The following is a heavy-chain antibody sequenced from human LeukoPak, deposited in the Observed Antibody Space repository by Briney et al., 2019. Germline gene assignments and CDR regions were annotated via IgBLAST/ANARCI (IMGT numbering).Heavy chain of an antibody. CDR1: GGSISSYY. Sequence: SETLSLTCTVSGGSISSYYWSWVRQPPGKGVERIGYIYYSGSTNYNPSLKSRVTISVETSKKQFSLKLSSVTAADTAVYYCARRVPTMVRGKSAFDIWGQGTMVTVSS. D-gene: IGHD3-10*01. CDR2: IYYSGST. V-gene: IGHV4-59*01. J-gene: IGHJ3*02. CDR3: ARRVPTMVRGKSAFDI.